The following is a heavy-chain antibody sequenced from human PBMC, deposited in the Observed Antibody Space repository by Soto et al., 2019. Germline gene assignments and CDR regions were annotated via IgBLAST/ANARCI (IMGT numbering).Heavy chain of an antibody. CDR3: AKDSSSWEFDY. CDR2: ISYGGSNK. CDR1: GFTFSSYG. V-gene: IGHV3-30*18. D-gene: IGHD6-13*01. Sequence: QVQLVESGGGVVQPGRSLRLSCAASGFTFSSYGMHWVRQAPGKGLEWVAVISYGGSNKYYGDSVKGRFTISRDNSKNTLYLQMNSLRAEDTAVYYCAKDSSSWEFDYWGQGTLVTVSS. J-gene: IGHJ4*02.